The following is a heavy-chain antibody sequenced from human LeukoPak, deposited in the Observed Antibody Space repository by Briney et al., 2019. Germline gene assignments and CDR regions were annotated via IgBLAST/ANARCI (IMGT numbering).Heavy chain of an antibody. V-gene: IGHV1-46*01. CDR3: ARAGGYRYSSSWYDWNYYYYGMDV. CDR1: GYTFTGYY. J-gene: IGHJ6*02. D-gene: IGHD6-13*01. Sequence: ASVKVSCKASGYTFTGYYMHWVRQAPGQGLEWMGIINPSGGSTSYAQKFQGRVTMTRDTSTSTVYMELSSLRSEDTAVYYCARAGGYRYSSSWYDWNYYYYGMDVWGQGTTVTVSS. CDR2: INPSGGST.